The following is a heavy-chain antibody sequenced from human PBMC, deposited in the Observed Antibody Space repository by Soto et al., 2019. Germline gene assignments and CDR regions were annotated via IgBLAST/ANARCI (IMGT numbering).Heavy chain of an antibody. V-gene: IGHV1-2*04. Sequence: GREWMGWINPNSGGTNYAQKFQGWVTMTRDTSISTAYMELSRLRSDDTAVYYCAKEMGGAAAVYYYYYGMDVWGQGTTVTVFS. D-gene: IGHD6-13*01. J-gene: IGHJ6*02. CDR2: INPNSGGT. CDR3: AKEMGGAAAVYYYYYGMDV.